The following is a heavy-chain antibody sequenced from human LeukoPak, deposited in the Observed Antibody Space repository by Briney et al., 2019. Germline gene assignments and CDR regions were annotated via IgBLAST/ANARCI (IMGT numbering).Heavy chain of an antibody. CDR1: GFTFSSYS. J-gene: IGHJ3*02. D-gene: IGHD3-10*01. Sequence: GGSLRLSCAASGFTFSSYSMNWVRQAPGKGLEWVSSISSSSSYIYYADSVKGRFTISRDNAKNSLYLQMNSLRAEDTAVYYCARDDAYYYGSGEGAFDIWGQGTMVTVSS. V-gene: IGHV3-21*01. CDR3: ARDDAYYYGSGEGAFDI. CDR2: ISSSSSYI.